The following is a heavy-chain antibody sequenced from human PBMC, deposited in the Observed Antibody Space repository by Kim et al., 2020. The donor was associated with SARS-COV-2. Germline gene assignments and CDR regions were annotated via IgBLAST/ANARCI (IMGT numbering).Heavy chain of an antibody. Sequence: GKGRFTISRDNSKNTMYLQMNSGRVEDTAVYYCARGRGSYYYYMDVWGKGTTVTVSS. D-gene: IGHD3-10*01. J-gene: IGHJ6*03. CDR3: ARGRGSYYYYMDV. V-gene: IGHV3-30*07.